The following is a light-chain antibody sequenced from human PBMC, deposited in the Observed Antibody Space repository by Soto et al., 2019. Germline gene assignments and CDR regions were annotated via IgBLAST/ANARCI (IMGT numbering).Light chain of an antibody. J-gene: IGKJ4*01. V-gene: IGKV3-15*01. CDR2: GAS. CDR1: QSFSSN. CDR3: QQYNNWPPVT. Sequence: EIVMTQSPATLSVSPGERATLSCRASQSFSSNLAWYQQKPGQAPRLLIYGASTRATGIPDRFSGSGSGTEFTLTIRSLQSEDFAVYYCQQYNNWPPVTFGGWTKVEIK.